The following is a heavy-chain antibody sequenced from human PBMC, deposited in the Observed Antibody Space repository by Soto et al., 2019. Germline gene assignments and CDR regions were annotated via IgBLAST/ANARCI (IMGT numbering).Heavy chain of an antibody. D-gene: IGHD3-22*01. V-gene: IGHV3-23*01. Sequence: GGSLRLSCAASGFTFSSYAMSWVRQAPGKGLEWVSAISGSGGSTYYADSVKGRFTISRDNSKNTLYLQMNSLRAEDTAVYYCAKVSYYYDSSGPIYYWGQGTLVTVSS. CDR1: GFTFSSYA. J-gene: IGHJ4*02. CDR2: ISGSGGST. CDR3: AKVSYYYDSSGPIYY.